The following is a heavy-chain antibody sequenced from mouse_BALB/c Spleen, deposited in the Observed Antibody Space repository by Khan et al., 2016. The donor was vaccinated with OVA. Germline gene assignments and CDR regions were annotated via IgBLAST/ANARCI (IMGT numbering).Heavy chain of an antibody. J-gene: IGHJ3*01. D-gene: IGHD1-1*01. Sequence: EVQLQESGPDLVKPSQSLSLTCTVTGYSITSGHSWHWIRQFPGNKLEWMGYIHYSGSTNYNPSLKSRISITRDTSKNQFFLQLNSVTTEDTATYYCARFHYGSSYGFAYWGHGTLVTVSA. V-gene: IGHV3-1*02. CDR2: IHYSGST. CDR3: ARFHYGSSYGFAY. CDR1: GYSITSGHS.